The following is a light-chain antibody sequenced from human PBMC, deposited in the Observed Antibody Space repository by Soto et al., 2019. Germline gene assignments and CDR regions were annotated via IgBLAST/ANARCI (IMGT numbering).Light chain of an antibody. CDR2: EVS. V-gene: IGLV2-14*01. Sequence: QSALTQPASVSGSPGQSITISCTGTSSDVGTYNYVSWYQQNPGKAPKLMIYEVSNRPSGVSNRFSGSKSGNTASLTISGLQAEDEADYYCSSYTTGSTWVFGGGTQLTVL. CDR1: SSDVGTYNY. CDR3: SSYTTGSTWV. J-gene: IGLJ3*02.